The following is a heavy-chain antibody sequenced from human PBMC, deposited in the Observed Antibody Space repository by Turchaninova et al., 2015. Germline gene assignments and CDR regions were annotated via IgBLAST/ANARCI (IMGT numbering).Heavy chain of an antibody. CDR1: GYSFSSYW. J-gene: IGHJ4*02. Sequence: EVQLVQSGTAVKKPGESVKIACKTSGYSFSSYWIVWVRQTPEKGLEWMGGVYPGDPDTRYNPSFQDQVTLSVDESTTTAYPQWTVLKASETALFFCAGQRSGFLSVVSLDFWGQGTLVSVSS. D-gene: IGHD2-21*01. CDR3: AGQRSGFLSVVSLDF. CDR2: VYPGDPDT. V-gene: IGHV5-51*01.